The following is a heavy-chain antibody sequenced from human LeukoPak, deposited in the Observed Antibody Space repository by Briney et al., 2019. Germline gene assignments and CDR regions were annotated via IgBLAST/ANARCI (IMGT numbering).Heavy chain of an antibody. CDR2: IYHSGST. CDR1: GRSISSGGYS. J-gene: IGHJ4*02. Sequence: PSETLSLTCAVSGRSISSGGYSWSWIRRPPRKGLEWIGYIYHSGSTYYNPSLKSRVTISVDRSKNQFSLKLSSVTAADTAVYHCATTVTTYYFDYWGPGTLVTVSS. CDR3: ATTVTTYYFDY. D-gene: IGHD4-17*01. V-gene: IGHV4-30-2*01.